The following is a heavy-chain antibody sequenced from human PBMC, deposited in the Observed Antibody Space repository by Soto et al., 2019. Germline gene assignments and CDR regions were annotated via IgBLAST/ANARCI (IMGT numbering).Heavy chain of an antibody. CDR3: ARGSWDDVTGHYYMDV. CDR2: TYYRSKWYI. V-gene: IGHV6-1*01. D-gene: IGHD1-1*01. Sequence: QVPLQQSGPGLVKPSQTLSLTCDISGDSVSSNSAAWNWIRQTQSRGLEWLGRTYYRSKWYINYSASVIRRITVNPGATDNQFSLQLNSVTPEDTAVYYCARGSWDDVTGHYYMDVWGKGTPVTVSS. CDR1: GDSVSSNSAA. J-gene: IGHJ6*03.